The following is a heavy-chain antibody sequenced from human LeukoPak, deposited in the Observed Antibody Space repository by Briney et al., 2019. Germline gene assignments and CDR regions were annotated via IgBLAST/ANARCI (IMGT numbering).Heavy chain of an antibody. CDR3: ARDVVQLERRPRGDAFDI. Sequence: ASVKVSCKASGYTFTSYDINWVRQATGQGLEWMGWISAYNGNTNYAQKLQGRVTMTTDTSTSTAYMELRSLRSDDTAVYYCARDVVQLERRPRGDAFDIWGQGTMVTVSS. D-gene: IGHD1-1*01. CDR1: GYTFTSYD. CDR2: ISAYNGNT. V-gene: IGHV1-18*01. J-gene: IGHJ3*02.